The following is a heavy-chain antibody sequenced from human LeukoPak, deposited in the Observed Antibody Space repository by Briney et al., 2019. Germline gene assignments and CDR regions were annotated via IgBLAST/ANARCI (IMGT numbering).Heavy chain of an antibody. CDR3: ATSMSKKRSCRTKKCDP. Sequence: GASVKVSCKAAGGTFSSNYAISWVRQAPGQGLEWMGGLIPIFGTVHSAQKFQGRVTVIADKSTSTVYEDVNSVRSEDTAVYYCATSMSKKRSCRTKKCDPWGQGTLVTVSS. D-gene: IGHD2-15*01. CDR2: LIPIFGTV. J-gene: IGHJ5*02. V-gene: IGHV1-69*06. CDR1: GGTFSSNYA.